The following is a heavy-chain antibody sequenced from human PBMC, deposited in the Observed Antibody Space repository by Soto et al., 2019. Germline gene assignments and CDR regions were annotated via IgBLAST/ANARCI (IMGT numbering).Heavy chain of an antibody. J-gene: IGHJ6*02. V-gene: IGHV3-23*01. Sequence: LRLSCAASGFTFSSYALSWVRQAPGKGLQCVSTISGNGISTYYADSVKGRFTISRDNSRNTLYLQMNSLRAEDTAVYYCAKVQGSGSGLYYFYYYGMDVWGQGTTVTVSS. CDR3: AKVQGSGSGLYYFYYYGMDV. D-gene: IGHD3-10*01. CDR2: ISGNGIST. CDR1: GFTFSSYA.